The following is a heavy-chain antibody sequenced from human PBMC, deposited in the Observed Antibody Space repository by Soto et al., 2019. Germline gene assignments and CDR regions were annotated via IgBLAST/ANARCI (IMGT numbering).Heavy chain of an antibody. Sequence: GGSLRLSCAASGFTFSSYAMSWVRQAPGKGLEWVSAISGSGGSTYYADSVKGRFTISRDNSKNTLYLQMNSLRAEDTAVYYCAKDRTAYYDFWSGPIDYWGQGTLVTVSS. D-gene: IGHD3-3*01. CDR1: GFTFSSYA. J-gene: IGHJ4*02. V-gene: IGHV3-23*01. CDR3: AKDRTAYYDFWSGPIDY. CDR2: ISGSGGST.